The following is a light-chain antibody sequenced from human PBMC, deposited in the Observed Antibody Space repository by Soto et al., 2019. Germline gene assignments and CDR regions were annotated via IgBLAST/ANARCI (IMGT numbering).Light chain of an antibody. V-gene: IGLV2-23*01. CDR2: KGT. J-gene: IGLJ1*01. CDR3: CSSAPESTYV. CDR1: SDDVGAYSS. Sequence: QSALAQPASVSGSPGQSITISCTGTSDDVGAYSSVSWYQQLPHKAPQVILYKGTQRPSGVSSRFSGSTSGNAASLTISGLQADDEADYFCCSSAPESTYVFGTGTKVTVL.